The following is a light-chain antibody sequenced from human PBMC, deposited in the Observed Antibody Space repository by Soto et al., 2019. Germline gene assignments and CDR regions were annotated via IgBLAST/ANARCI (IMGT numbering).Light chain of an antibody. Sequence: EILMTQSPATLSVSPGERATLSCRASQSVTDNLAWYQQKPGQAPRLLIYGASTRYTGVPARFSGGGSETEFTLTISSLQSEDFAVYYCQQYKDWPRTFGQGTKVEIK. CDR3: QQYKDWPRT. J-gene: IGKJ1*01. CDR2: GAS. CDR1: QSVTDN. V-gene: IGKV3-15*01.